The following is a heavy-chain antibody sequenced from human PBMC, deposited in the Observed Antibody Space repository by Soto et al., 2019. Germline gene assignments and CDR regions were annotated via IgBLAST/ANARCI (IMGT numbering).Heavy chain of an antibody. CDR2: IFHGGGT. V-gene: IGHV4-34*12. Sequence: SETLSLTCDVSGESFSGYYWSWIRQPPGKGLEWIGQIFHGGGTNYSPSLKSRITISLDTSKNQFSLELTSVTAADTAVYYCARPHYDSNTFYSFFDYWGQGTLVTVSS. D-gene: IGHD3-22*01. CDR3: ARPHYDSNTFYSFFDY. CDR1: GESFSGYY. J-gene: IGHJ4*02.